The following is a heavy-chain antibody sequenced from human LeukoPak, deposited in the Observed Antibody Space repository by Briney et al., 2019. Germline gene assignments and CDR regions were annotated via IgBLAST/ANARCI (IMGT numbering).Heavy chain of an antibody. CDR1: GYTFTSYA. CDR3: ARARSLPGLLWFGELSY. CDR2: ISAYNGNT. D-gene: IGHD3-10*01. Sequence: GASVKVSCKASGYTFTSYAVHWVRQAPGQRLEWMGWISAYNGNTNYAQKLQGRVTMTTDTSTSTAYMELRSLRSDDTAVYYCARARSLPGLLWFGELSYWGQGTLVTVSS. V-gene: IGHV1-18*01. J-gene: IGHJ4*02.